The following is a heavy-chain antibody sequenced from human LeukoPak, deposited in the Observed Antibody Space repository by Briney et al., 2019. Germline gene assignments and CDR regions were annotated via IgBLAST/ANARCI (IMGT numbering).Heavy chain of an antibody. CDR3: VRDQYDSDGRTGAFDI. CDR2: ISSSGSTI. V-gene: IGHV3-48*03. J-gene: IGHJ3*02. CDR1: GFTFSSYE. D-gene: IGHD3-22*01. Sequence: GGSPRLSCAASGFTFSSYEMNWVRQAPGKGLEWVSYISSSGSTIYYADSVKGRFTISRDNSKNTLYLQMNSLRVEDTAVYYCVRDQYDSDGRTGAFDIWGQGTEVTVSS.